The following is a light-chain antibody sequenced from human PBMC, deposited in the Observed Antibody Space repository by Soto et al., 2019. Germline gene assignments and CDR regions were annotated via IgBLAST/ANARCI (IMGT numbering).Light chain of an antibody. Sequence: EIVFTHSPATLSVSPGERVTLSCRASQNLHSFLDWYQQRPGQAPRPLIYDGSKRAAGVPDRISGDGSGTDYTLTISSLEPEDFAVYYCQHRTRWLMTFCQGTRLEIK. CDR1: QNLHSF. J-gene: IGKJ5*01. V-gene: IGKV3-11*01. CDR2: DGS. CDR3: QHRTRWLMT.